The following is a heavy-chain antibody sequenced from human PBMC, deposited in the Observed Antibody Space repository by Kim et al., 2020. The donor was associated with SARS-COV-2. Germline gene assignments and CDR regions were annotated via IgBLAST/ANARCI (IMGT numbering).Heavy chain of an antibody. J-gene: IGHJ4*02. CDR3: ARDQSRRGPTTFDY. Sequence: AASWKGRVTISRDNAKKTLFLQMNSRRAEDTAIYYCARDQSRRGPTTFDYWGQGSLVTVSS. V-gene: IGHV3-74*01. D-gene: IGHD1-1*01.